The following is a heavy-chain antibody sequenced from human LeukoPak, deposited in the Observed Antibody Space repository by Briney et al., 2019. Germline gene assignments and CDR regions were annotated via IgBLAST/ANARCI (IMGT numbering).Heavy chain of an antibody. CDR3: ARDPGYGTYPVYYFDY. J-gene: IGHJ4*02. D-gene: IGHD5-12*01. CDR2: ISGSGGST. V-gene: IGHV3-23*01. CDR1: GFTFSSYA. Sequence: GGSLRLSCAASGFTFSSYAMSWVRQAPGKGLEWVSAISGSGGSTYYADSVKGRFTISRDNAKNSLYLQMNSLRAEDTAVCYCARDPGYGTYPVYYFDYWGQGTLVTVSS.